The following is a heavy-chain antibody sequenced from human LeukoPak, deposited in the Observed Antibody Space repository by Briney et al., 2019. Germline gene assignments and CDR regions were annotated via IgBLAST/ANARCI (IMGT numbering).Heavy chain of an antibody. CDR3: AVSTVTNAPMPRNWYFDL. Sequence: GASVKVSCKASGFIFTSSAVQWVRQARGQRLEWIGWIVVGSGNTNYAQKFQERVTITRDMSTSTAYMELSSLRSEDTAMYYCAVSTVTNAPMPRNWYFDLWGRGTLVTVSS. V-gene: IGHV1-58*01. D-gene: IGHD4-17*01. J-gene: IGHJ2*01. CDR2: IVVGSGNT. CDR1: GFIFTSSA.